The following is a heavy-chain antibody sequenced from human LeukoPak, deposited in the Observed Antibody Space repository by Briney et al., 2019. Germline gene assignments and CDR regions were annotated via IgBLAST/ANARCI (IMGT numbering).Heavy chain of an antibody. J-gene: IGHJ6*03. Sequence: SETLSLTCTVSGGSISSYYWSWIRQPPGKGLEWIGYIYYSGSTNYNPSLKSRVTISVDTSKNQFSLKLSSVTAADTAVYYCAREDYYYYMDVWGKGTTVTVSS. V-gene: IGHV4-59*01. CDR3: AREDYYYYMDV. CDR2: IYYSGST. CDR1: GGSISSYY.